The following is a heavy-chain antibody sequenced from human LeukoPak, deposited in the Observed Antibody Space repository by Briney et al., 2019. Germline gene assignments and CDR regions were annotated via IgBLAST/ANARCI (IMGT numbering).Heavy chain of an antibody. J-gene: IGHJ6*03. Sequence: SETLSLTCTVSGGSISSYYWSWIRQPPGKGLEWIGYIYYSGSTNYNPSLKSRVTISVDTSKNQFSLKLSSVTAADTAVYYCAREDYYYYMDVWGKGTTVTVSS. V-gene: IGHV4-59*01. CDR3: AREDYYYYMDV. CDR2: IYYSGST. CDR1: GGSISSYY.